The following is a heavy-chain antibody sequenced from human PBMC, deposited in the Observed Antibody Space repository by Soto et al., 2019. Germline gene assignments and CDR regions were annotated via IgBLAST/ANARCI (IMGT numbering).Heavy chain of an antibody. CDR3: AHAGDMEAAGHYFEY. J-gene: IGHJ4*02. CDR1: GFSLYTNGVH. V-gene: IGHV2-5*02. D-gene: IGHD6-13*01. CDR2: IYWDDDK. Sequence: QITLKESGPTLVKPTQTLTLTCTFSGFSLYTNGVHVGWIRQPPVKALEWLALIYWDDDKRYSPSLNSSLTITKDTSKNQVVLTMTSMDPVDTAAYDCAHAGDMEAAGHYFEYWGQGTLVTVSS.